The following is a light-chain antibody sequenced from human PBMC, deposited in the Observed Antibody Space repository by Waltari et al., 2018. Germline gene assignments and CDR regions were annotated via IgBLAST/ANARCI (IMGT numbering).Light chain of an antibody. Sequence: QLVLTQPPSASASLGASVKLTCTLNSGHTRYAIAWHQQQPEQGPRVLMKLDSDGSHTKGDGIPDRFSGSSSGAERYLILSSLQSEDEDDYYCQSWDTGINVFGGGTKLTVL. J-gene: IGLJ2*01. CDR3: QSWDTGINV. CDR1: SGHTRYA. V-gene: IGLV4-69*01. CDR2: LDSDGSH.